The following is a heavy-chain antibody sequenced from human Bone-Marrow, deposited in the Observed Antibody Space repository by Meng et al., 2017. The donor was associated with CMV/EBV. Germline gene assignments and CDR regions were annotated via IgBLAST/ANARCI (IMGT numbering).Heavy chain of an antibody. CDR3: ARAKGYCSSTSCHGNWFDP. D-gene: IGHD2-2*01. CDR1: GGSISSSSYY. CDR2: IYYSGST. J-gene: IGHJ5*02. Sequence: SETPSLTCTVSGGSISSSSYYWGWIRQPPGKGLEWIGSIYYSGSTYYNPSLKSRVTISVDTSKNQFSLKLSSVTAADTAVYYCARAKGYCSSTSCHGNWFDPWGQGTLVTVSS. V-gene: IGHV4-39*07.